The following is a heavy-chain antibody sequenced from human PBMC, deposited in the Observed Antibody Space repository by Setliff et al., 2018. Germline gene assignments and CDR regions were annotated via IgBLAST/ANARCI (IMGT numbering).Heavy chain of an antibody. Sequence: KTSETLSLTCTVSGGSITSGSNYWSWIRQPAGRGLEWMGHIDPSGNTNYHPSLRSRVTISRGTSKNQFSLKVNSVTAADTAIYYCARGLNSVSWTFAYWGQGSLVTVSS. CDR2: IDPSGNT. J-gene: IGHJ4*02. V-gene: IGHV4-61*09. CDR3: ARGLNSVSWTFAY. CDR1: GGSITSGSNY. D-gene: IGHD2-15*01.